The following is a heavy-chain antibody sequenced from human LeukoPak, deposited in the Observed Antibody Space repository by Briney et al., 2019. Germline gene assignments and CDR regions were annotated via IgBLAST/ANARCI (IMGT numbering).Heavy chain of an antibody. D-gene: IGHD1-26*01. Sequence: ASVKVSCKASGYTFTGYYMHWVRQAPGQGLEWMGWINPNSGGTKYAQKFQGRVTMTRDTSITTAYMERSRMRSDDTAVYYCARELVAAMVDYWGQGTLVTVSS. J-gene: IGHJ4*02. CDR2: INPNSGGT. V-gene: IGHV1-2*02. CDR1: GYTFTGYY. CDR3: ARELVAAMVDY.